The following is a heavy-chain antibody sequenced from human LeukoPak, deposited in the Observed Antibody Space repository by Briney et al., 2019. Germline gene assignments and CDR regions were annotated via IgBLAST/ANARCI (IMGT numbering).Heavy chain of an antibody. J-gene: IGHJ5*02. Sequence: GGSLRLSCAASGFTFSNYALNWVRQAPGKGLEWVSGISNSGGTTYYADSVKGRFTISRDNSKNTLYLQMNSLRAEDTAVYYCAKSGCSSTSCYSILSGWLDPWGQGTLVTVSS. CDR2: ISNSGGTT. CDR3: AKSGCSSTSCYSILSGWLDP. CDR1: GFTFSNYA. V-gene: IGHV3-23*01. D-gene: IGHD2-2*02.